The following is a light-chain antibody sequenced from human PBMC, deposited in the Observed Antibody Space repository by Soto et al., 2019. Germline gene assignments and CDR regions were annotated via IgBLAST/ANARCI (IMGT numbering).Light chain of an antibody. V-gene: IGKV3-15*01. CDR3: QQYNNSPFT. CDR2: GAS. J-gene: IGKJ3*01. Sequence: ERVMTQSPATLSVSPGESATLSCRASQSISSNLAWYQQKPGQAPRLLIYGASTRATGIPARFSGSGSGTEFTLTLSSLQSEDFAVYYCQQYNNSPFTFGPGTKVDIK. CDR1: QSISSN.